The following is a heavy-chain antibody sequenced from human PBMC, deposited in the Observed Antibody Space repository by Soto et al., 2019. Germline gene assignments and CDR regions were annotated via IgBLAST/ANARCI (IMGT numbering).Heavy chain of an antibody. CDR3: ARPSGSYGDYAWSLAY. V-gene: IGHV1-18*04. Sequence: QVQLVQSGAEVKKPGASVKVSCKASGYAFGGYAISWVRQAPGQGLEWMGWVSAYSGHTDYAQNLQGRVSMTTETSTSTAYMELGGLTSDDTAVYYCARPSGSYGDYAWSLAYWGQGTLVTVSS. D-gene: IGHD4-17*01. J-gene: IGHJ4*02. CDR1: GYAFGGYA. CDR2: VSAYSGHT.